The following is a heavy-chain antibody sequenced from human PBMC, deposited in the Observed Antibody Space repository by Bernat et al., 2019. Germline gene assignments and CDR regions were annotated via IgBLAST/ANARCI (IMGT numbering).Heavy chain of an antibody. CDR1: GFTLSSYW. CDR2: IKQDGSEK. J-gene: IGHJ6*04. Sequence: EVQLVESGGGLVQPGGSLRLSCLASGFTLSSYWMDWVRQAPGKGLEWVGNIKQDGSEKNYVDSVKGRFTISRDNAKNSVYLQMNSLRAEDTAVYYCYKNMDVWGKGTTVTVSS. D-gene: IGHD1-20*01. V-gene: IGHV3-7*03. CDR3: YKNMDV.